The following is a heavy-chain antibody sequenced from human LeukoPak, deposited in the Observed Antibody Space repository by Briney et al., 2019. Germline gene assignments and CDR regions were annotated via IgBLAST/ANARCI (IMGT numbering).Heavy chain of an antibody. V-gene: IGHV4-34*01. CDR1: GGSFSGYY. CDR3: GRAVSY. D-gene: IGHD3-22*01. Sequence: SETLSLTCAVYGGSFSGYYWSWIRQPPGKGLEWIGEINHSGSTNYNPPLKVRVTISEDTSKNKFALKLGSVTDADTAVYYGGRAVSYGGQGTLVTVSS. J-gene: IGHJ4*02. CDR2: INHSGST.